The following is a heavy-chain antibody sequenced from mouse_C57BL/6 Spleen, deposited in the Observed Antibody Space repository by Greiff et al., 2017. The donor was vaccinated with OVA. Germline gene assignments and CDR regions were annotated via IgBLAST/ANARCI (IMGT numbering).Heavy chain of an antibody. Sequence: VKLMESGPGLVAPSQSLSITCTVSGFSLTSYGVSWVRQPPGKGLEWLGVIWGDGSTNYHSALISRLSISKDNSKSQVCLKLNNLQTDDTATYYCAKPYSSGYGAWFAYWGQGTLVTVSA. J-gene: IGHJ3*01. CDR2: IWGDGST. V-gene: IGHV2-3*01. CDR3: AKPYSSGYGAWFAY. CDR1: GFSLTSYG. D-gene: IGHD3-2*02.